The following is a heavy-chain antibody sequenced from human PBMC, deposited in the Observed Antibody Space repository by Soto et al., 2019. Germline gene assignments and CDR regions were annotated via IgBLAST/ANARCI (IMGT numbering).Heavy chain of an antibody. D-gene: IGHD2-15*01. CDR2: ISGSGGST. CDR1: GFTFSSYA. Sequence: AGGSLRLSCAASGFTFSSYAMSWVRQAPGKGLEWVSAISGSGGSTYYADSVKGRFTISRDNSKNTLYLQMNSLRAEDTAVYYCAKVFPPCSGGSCSRYYYGMDVWGQGTTVTVSS. CDR3: AKVFPPCSGGSCSRYYYGMDV. J-gene: IGHJ6*02. V-gene: IGHV3-23*01.